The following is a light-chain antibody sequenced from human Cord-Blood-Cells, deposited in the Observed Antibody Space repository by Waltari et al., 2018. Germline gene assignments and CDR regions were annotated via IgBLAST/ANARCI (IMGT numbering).Light chain of an antibody. CDR2: AAS. J-gene: IGKJ1*01. CDR3: QQSYSTPK. CDR1: QSISSY. Sequence: DIQMTHSPSSLPASVGYRVTITGRARQSISSYLNLYQQKPGKAPQLLIYAASTLQSGVPSRFSGSGSETDFSLTISSLRPEDLATCYCQQSYSTPKFSQGTKVEIK. V-gene: IGKV1-39*01.